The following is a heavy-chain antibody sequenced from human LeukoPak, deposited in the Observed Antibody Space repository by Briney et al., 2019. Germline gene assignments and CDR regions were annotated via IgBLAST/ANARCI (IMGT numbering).Heavy chain of an antibody. CDR3: ASLRRGGFDY. Sequence: SETLSLTCTVSGGSISSSSYYWGWIRQPPGKGLEWIGSIYYSGSTYYNPSLKSRVTISVDTSKNQFSLKLSSVTAADTAVYYCASLRRGGFDYWGQGTLVTVSS. J-gene: IGHJ4*02. V-gene: IGHV4-39*01. D-gene: IGHD3-10*01. CDR2: IYYSGST. CDR1: GGSISSSSYY.